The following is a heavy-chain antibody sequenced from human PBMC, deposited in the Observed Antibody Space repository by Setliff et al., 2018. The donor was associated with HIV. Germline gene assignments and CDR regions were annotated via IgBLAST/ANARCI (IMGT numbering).Heavy chain of an antibody. Sequence: ASVKVSCKASGYTFTSYYMHWVRQAPGQGLEWMGIINPSGGSTSHAQKFQGRVTMTRDTSTSTFYMELSSLRSEDTAVYYCARGHRVAVAGKRFNYYYYGMDVWGQGTTVTVSS. D-gene: IGHD6-19*01. CDR2: INPSGGST. CDR3: ARGHRVAVAGKRFNYYYYGMDV. V-gene: IGHV1-46*01. CDR1: GYTFTSYY. J-gene: IGHJ6*02.